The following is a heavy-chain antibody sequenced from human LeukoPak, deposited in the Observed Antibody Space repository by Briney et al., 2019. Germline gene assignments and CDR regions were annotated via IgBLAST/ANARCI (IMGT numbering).Heavy chain of an antibody. Sequence: SETLSLTCAVYGGSFSGYYWSWIRQPPGKGLEWIGEINHSGSTNYNPSLKSRVTISVDTSKNQFSLKLSSVTAADTAVHYCARAPRPSAAAGTYRLYNWFDPWGQGTLVTVSS. CDR3: ARAPRPSAAAGTYRLYNWFDP. V-gene: IGHV4-34*01. J-gene: IGHJ5*02. D-gene: IGHD6-13*01. CDR1: GGSFSGYY. CDR2: INHSGST.